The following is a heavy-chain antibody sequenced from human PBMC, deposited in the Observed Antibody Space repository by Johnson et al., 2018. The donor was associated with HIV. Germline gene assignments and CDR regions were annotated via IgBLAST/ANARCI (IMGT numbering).Heavy chain of an antibody. D-gene: IGHD6-6*01. CDR3: ARDPLTAARWGPMNGGAFDI. Sequence: VHLVESGGGLEKPGRSLRLSCAASGFTFDDYAMHWVRQAPGKGLEWVSGISWKSGSKGYADSVKGRFTISRDNSKNTMYMQMNSLRAEDTAVYYCARDPLTAARWGPMNGGAFDIWGQGTMVTVSS. J-gene: IGHJ3*02. CDR2: ISWKSGSK. CDR1: GFTFDDYA. V-gene: IGHV3-9*01.